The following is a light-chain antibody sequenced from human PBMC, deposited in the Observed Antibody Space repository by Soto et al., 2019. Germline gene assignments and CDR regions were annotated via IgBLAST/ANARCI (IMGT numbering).Light chain of an antibody. J-gene: IGLJ3*02. CDR2: EVT. V-gene: IGLV2-8*01. CDR1: SVDINY. CDR3: SSYAGRDIWV. Sequence: QSGLTQPPSASGSRGQSVTISCTGTSVDINYVSWFQQHPGKAPKLIICEVTKRPSGVPDRFSGSKSGNTASLTVSGLQDDDEADYYCSSYAGRDIWVFGGGTKVTVL.